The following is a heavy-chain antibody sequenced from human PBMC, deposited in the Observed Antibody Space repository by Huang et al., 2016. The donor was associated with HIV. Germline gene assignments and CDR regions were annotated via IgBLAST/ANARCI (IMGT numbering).Heavy chain of an antibody. Sequence: QLQLQESGPGLVKPSETLSLTCTVSGGSISTSGYYWSWIRWPPGKGLEWIGSIYYSGSTSYNPSLTSRVTISVDTSKSQFSLKLSSVTAADTAVYYCARQDTSGWYADPYYFDYWGQGTLVTVSS. V-gene: IGHV4-39*01. D-gene: IGHD6-19*01. CDR3: ARQDTSGWYADPYYFDY. CDR1: GGSISTSGYY. J-gene: IGHJ4*02. CDR2: IYYSGST.